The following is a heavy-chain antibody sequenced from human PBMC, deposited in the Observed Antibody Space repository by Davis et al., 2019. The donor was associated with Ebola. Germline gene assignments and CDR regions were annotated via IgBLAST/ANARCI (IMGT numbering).Heavy chain of an antibody. CDR2: ISSSSSYI. CDR1: GFTFSSYS. J-gene: IGHJ4*02. CDR3: AREKGWEGLYSSSAAFDY. D-gene: IGHD6-6*01. Sequence: GGSLRLSCAASGFTFSSYSMNWVRQAPGKGLEWVSSISSSSSYIYYADSVKGRFTISRDNAKNSLYLQMNSLRAEDTAVYYCAREKGWEGLYSSSAAFDYWGQGTLVTVSS. V-gene: IGHV3-21*01.